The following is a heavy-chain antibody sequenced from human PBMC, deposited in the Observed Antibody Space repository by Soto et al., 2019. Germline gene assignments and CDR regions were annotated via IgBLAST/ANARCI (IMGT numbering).Heavy chain of an antibody. D-gene: IGHD6-13*01. CDR2: INSDGSTT. CDR1: GFAFSSYW. CDR3: ARDQGWAAAGVY. Sequence: GGSLRLSCAASGFAFSSYWMHWARQAPGKGLVWVSRINSDGSTTSYADSVKGRFTISRDNAKNTLYLQMNSLRAEDTAVYYCARDQGWAAAGVYWGQGTLVTVSS. J-gene: IGHJ4*02. V-gene: IGHV3-74*01.